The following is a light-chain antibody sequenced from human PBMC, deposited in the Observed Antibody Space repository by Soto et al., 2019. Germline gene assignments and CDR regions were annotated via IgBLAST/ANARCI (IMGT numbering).Light chain of an antibody. J-gene: IGLJ3*02. V-gene: IGLV4-69*01. CDR1: SGHSSYA. Sequence: QSVLTQSPSASASLGASVKLTCTLSSGHSSYAIAWHQQQPEKGPRYLMKLNSDGSHSKGDGIPDRFSGSSSGAERYLTISSLHSEDEAYYYCQTWGTGIWVFGGGTKLTVL. CDR3: QTWGTGIWV. CDR2: LNSDGSH.